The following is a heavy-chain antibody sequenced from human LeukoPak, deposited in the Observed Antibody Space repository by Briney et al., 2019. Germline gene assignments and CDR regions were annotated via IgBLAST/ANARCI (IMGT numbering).Heavy chain of an antibody. CDR3: AKRKIPGLEVREWFVP. V-gene: IGHV3-23*01. D-gene: IGHD3-3*01. Sequence: GGSLRPSCAASGFTFSSYAMSWVRQAPGKGLEWVSAISGSGGNTYYADSVKGRFTISRDNSKNTLYLQMNSLRAEDTAVYYCAKRKIPGLEVREWFVPWGQGTLVTVSS. CDR2: ISGSGGNT. CDR1: GFTFSSYA. J-gene: IGHJ5*02.